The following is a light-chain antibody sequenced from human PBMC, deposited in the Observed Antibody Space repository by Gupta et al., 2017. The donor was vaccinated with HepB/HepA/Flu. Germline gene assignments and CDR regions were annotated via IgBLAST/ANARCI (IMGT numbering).Light chain of an antibody. Sequence: QPVLTQPPSASGTPGPRVTISCSGSSSNIGSNTVNWYQQLPGTAPKLLIYSNNQRPSGVPDRFSGSKSGTSASLAISGLQSEDEADYYCAAWDDSLNGNVFGTGTKVTVL. CDR1: SSNIGSNT. CDR2: SNN. CDR3: AAWDDSLNGNV. J-gene: IGLJ1*01. V-gene: IGLV1-44*01.